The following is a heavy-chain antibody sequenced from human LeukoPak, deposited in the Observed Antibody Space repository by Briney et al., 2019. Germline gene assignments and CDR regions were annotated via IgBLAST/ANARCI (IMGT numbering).Heavy chain of an antibody. CDR1: GGSISSSSYY. J-gene: IGHJ5*02. CDR3: ARQAAAKGYQLLTLFDP. Sequence: SETLSLTCTVSGGSISSSSYYWGWIRQPPGKGLEWIGSIYYSGSTYYNPSLKSRVTISVDTSKNQFSLKLSSVTAADTAVYYCARQAAAKGYQLLTLFDPWGQGTLVTVSS. V-gene: IGHV4-39*01. D-gene: IGHD2-2*01. CDR2: IYYSGST.